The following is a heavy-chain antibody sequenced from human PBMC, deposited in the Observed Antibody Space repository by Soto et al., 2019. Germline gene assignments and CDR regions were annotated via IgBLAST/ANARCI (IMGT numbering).Heavy chain of an antibody. CDR1: GGSISSYY. Sequence: SETLSLTCTVSGGSISSYYWSWIRQPPGKGLEWIGYIYYSGSTNYNPSLKSRVTISVDTSKNQFSLKLSSVTAADTAVYYCARSTVTTLFDYWGQGTLVTVSS. CDR2: IYYSGST. V-gene: IGHV4-59*01. J-gene: IGHJ4*02. CDR3: ARSTVTTLFDY. D-gene: IGHD4-17*01.